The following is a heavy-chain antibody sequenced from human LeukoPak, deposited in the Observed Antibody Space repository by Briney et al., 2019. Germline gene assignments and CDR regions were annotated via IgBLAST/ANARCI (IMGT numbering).Heavy chain of an antibody. CDR3: ARGDDYHV. D-gene: IGHD4-11*01. CDR1: GGSISSNY. Sequence: PSETLSLTCSVSGGSISSNYWSWIRQPAGERLEWIGRMYSSGKTNYNPSLKSRVTISVDTSKNQFSLKLSSVTAADTAVYYCARGDDYHVWGQGTLVTVSS. CDR2: MYSSGKT. V-gene: IGHV4-4*07. J-gene: IGHJ4*02.